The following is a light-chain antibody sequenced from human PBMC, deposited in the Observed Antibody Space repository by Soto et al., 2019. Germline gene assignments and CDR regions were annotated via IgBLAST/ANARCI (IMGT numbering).Light chain of an antibody. CDR1: SSDIGAYIY. V-gene: IGLV2-8*01. CDR2: EVS. Sequence: LTQPPSASGSPGQSVTISCTGTSSDIGAYIYVSWYQQHPGKAPKLMISEVSRRPSGVPERFSGSKSGNTASLTVSGLQADDEAHYYCSSYAGSNNFVFGTGTKVTVL. J-gene: IGLJ1*01. CDR3: SSYAGSNNFV.